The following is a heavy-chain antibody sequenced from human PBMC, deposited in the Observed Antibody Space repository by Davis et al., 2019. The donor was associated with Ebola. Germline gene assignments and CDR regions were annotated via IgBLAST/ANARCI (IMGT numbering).Heavy chain of an antibody. CDR1: GYNFTTQW. Sequence: GESLKISCHVSGYNFTTQWIAWVRQMPGKGLEWMGVIYPADSDTTYSPSFHGQVTFSVDKSGNIDYLQWSSVKASDTAFYYCARRTAYFGDFLDEWGQGTLVTVSS. CDR3: ARRTAYFGDFLDE. CDR2: IYPADSDT. J-gene: IGHJ4*02. D-gene: IGHD4-17*01. V-gene: IGHV5-51*01.